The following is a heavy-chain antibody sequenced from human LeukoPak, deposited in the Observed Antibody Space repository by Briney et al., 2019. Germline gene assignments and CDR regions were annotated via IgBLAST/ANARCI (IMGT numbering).Heavy chain of an antibody. CDR2: IYYRGTT. J-gene: IGHJ4*02. CDR3: ARGVYIAAAQYGY. CDR1: GGSISSYY. Sequence: SETLSLTCTVSGGSISSYYWSWIRQPPGKGLEWIGYIYYRGTTNYNPSLKSRVTISVDTSKNQFSLKLSSVTAADTAVYYCARGVYIAAAQYGYWGQGTLVTVSS. V-gene: IGHV4-59*01. D-gene: IGHD6-13*01.